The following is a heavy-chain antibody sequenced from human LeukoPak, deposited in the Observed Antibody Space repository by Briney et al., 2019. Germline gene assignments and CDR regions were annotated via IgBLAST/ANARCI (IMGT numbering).Heavy chain of an antibody. CDR2: IYTSGST. D-gene: IGHD3-3*01. CDR3: ARGGFDFWSGRNHPFDY. V-gene: IGHV4-61*02. Sequence: PSQTLSLTCTVSGGSISSGSYYWSWIRQPAGKGLEWIGRIYTSGSTNYNPSLKSRVTISVDTSKNQFSLKLSSVTAADTAVYYCARGGFDFWSGRNHPFDYWGQGTLVTVSS. J-gene: IGHJ4*02. CDR1: GGSISSGSYY.